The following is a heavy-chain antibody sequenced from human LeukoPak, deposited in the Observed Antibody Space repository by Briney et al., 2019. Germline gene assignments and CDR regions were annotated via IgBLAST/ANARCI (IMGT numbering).Heavy chain of an antibody. J-gene: IGHJ4*02. Sequence: PSETLSLTCTVSDGAITGYYRGWIRQPPGKGLDWIGHLHYGGSTNYNPSLKSRVTMSVDTSKNHFSLKLSSVTAADTAVYYCARGYSTSWTYYFDYWGQGALVTVSS. CDR3: ARGYSTSWTYYFDY. V-gene: IGHV4-59*01. CDR2: LHYGGST. CDR1: DGAITGYY. D-gene: IGHD6-13*01.